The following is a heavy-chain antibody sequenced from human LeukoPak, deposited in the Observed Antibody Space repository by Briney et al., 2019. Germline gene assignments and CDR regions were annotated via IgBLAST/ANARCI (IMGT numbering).Heavy chain of an antibody. J-gene: IGHJ4*02. D-gene: IGHD1-26*01. CDR3: ATDGPKVGATLFDY. Sequence: GASVTVSCTGSGYTLTELSMHWVRQAPGKGLEWMGGFDPEDGETIYAQKFQGRVTMTEDTSTDTAYMELSSLRSEDTAVYYCATDGPKVGATLFDYWGQGTLVTVSS. CDR1: GYTLTELS. V-gene: IGHV1-24*01. CDR2: FDPEDGET.